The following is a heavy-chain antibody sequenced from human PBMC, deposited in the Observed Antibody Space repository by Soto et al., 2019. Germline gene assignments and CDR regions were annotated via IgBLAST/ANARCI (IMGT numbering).Heavy chain of an antibody. V-gene: IGHV6-1*01. CDR2: TYYRSKWYN. CDR3: ARVSGKEDYYQYMDV. J-gene: IGHJ6*03. CDR1: GDSVSSNTAA. D-gene: IGHD6-25*01. Sequence: SQTLSLTCAISGDSVSSNTAAWTWIRQSPSRGLEWLGRTYYRSKWYNDYAVSVKSRITINPDTSKNQFSLQRSSVTPEDTAVYYCARVSGKEDYYQYMDVWGKGTTVTVSS.